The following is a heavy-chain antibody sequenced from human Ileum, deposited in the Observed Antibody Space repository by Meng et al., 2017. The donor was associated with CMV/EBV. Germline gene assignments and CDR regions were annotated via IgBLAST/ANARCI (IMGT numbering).Heavy chain of an antibody. D-gene: IGHD1-26*01. CDR2: IRFDGSYK. CDR1: GFTFSSYA. V-gene: IGHV3-30*02. CDR3: AKGESGSYPTYGMDV. J-gene: IGHJ6*02. Sequence: GGSLRLSCAASGFTFSSYAMHWVRQAPGKGLEWVAFIRFDGSYKYYADSVKGRFTISRDNSKDTLYLQMNSLRAEDTAVYYCAKGESGSYPTYGMDVWGQGTTVTVSS.